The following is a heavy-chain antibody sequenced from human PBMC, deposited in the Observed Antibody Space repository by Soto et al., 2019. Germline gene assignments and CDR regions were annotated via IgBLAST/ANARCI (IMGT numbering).Heavy chain of an antibody. CDR1: GGSISSSSYY. J-gene: IGHJ4*02. V-gene: IGHV4-39*01. D-gene: IGHD4-17*01. CDR2: IYYSGST. Sequence: QLQLQESGPGLVKPSETLSLTCTVSGGSISSSSYYWGWIRQPPGKGLEWIGSIYYSGSTYYNPSLKRLVPSSVDTSKNQFSLKLSSVTAADTAVYYCARHDYGGTYWGQGTLVTVSS. CDR3: ARHDYGGTY.